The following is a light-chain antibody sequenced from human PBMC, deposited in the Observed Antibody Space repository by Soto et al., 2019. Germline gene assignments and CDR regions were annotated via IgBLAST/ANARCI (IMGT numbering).Light chain of an antibody. CDR2: EGS. CDR3: CSYAGSSTSVV. J-gene: IGLJ2*01. V-gene: IGLV2-23*01. CDR1: SSDVGSYNL. Sequence: QSVLTQPASVSGSPGQSITISCTGTSSDVGSYNLVSWYQQHPGKAPKLMIYEGSKRPSGVSNRFSGSKSGNTASLTISGLQAEDDADYYCCSYAGSSTSVVFGGGTKVTVL.